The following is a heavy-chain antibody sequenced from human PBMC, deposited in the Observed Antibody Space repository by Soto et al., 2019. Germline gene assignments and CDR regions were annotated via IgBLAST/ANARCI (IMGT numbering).Heavy chain of an antibody. D-gene: IGHD3-10*01. Sequence: PGGSLRLSCAASGFTFSSYSMNWVRQAPGKGLEWVSSISSSSSYIYYADPVKGRFTISRDNAKNSLYLQMNSLRAEDTAVYYCARAHTDYYGSGSYPNWFDPWGQGTLVTVSS. J-gene: IGHJ5*02. CDR3: ARAHTDYYGSGSYPNWFDP. V-gene: IGHV3-21*01. CDR1: GFTFSSYS. CDR2: ISSSSSYI.